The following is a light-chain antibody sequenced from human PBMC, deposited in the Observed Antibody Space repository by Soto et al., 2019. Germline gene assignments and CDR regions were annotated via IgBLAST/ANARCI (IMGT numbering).Light chain of an antibody. Sequence: EIVSTQSPGTLSLSPGERATLSCRASESVSSRYLAWYQQKPGQAHRLLIYGASSRATGIPDRFSGSGSGTDFTLTISRLEPEDFAVYYCQQYGSSRTFGQGTKVEMK. J-gene: IGKJ1*01. CDR1: ESVSSRY. CDR3: QQYGSSRT. V-gene: IGKV3-20*01. CDR2: GAS.